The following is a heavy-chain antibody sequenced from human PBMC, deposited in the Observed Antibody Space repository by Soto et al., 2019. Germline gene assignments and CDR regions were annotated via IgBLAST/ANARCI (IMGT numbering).Heavy chain of an antibody. D-gene: IGHD3-10*01. J-gene: IGHJ6*02. CDR3: AKRSDSDYYYYGMDV. CDR1: GFTFSSYA. CDR2: ISGSGGST. V-gene: IGHV3-23*01. Sequence: EVQLLESGGGLVQPGGSLRLSCAASGFTFSSYAMSWVRQAPGKGLEWVSAISGSGGSTYYADSVKGRFTISRDNSKNTLYLKMNSLRAEDTAVYYCAKRSDSDYYYYGMDVWGQGTTVTVSS.